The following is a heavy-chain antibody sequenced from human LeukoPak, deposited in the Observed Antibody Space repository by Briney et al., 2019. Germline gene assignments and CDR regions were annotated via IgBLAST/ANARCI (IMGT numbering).Heavy chain of an antibody. J-gene: IGHJ6*02. D-gene: IGHD2-15*01. CDR2: INVYIGGA. Sequence: ASVKFSCKASGYTFTDYFMHCVRQVPGQGLEWMGCINVYIGGAHYAQKFQDRLSMTRDTSINTAYMELSSLRSDDTAVYYCARDILGRSNGGSNYFGMEVWGQGTTVTVSS. V-gene: IGHV1-2*02. CDR1: GYTFTDYF. CDR3: ARDILGRSNGGSNYFGMEV.